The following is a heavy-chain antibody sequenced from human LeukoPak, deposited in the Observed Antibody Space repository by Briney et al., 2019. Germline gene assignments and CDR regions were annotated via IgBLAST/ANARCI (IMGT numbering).Heavy chain of an antibody. CDR1: GFTFSTYT. Sequence: GGAVTLSCSASGFTFSTYTIHGLRQTPGKGLEFVSAISPNGRSTSYAESVKGRFTISRDNSKSTLHLQMSSLRAEDTAVYYCVKDYSTTWFFDYWGQGTLVTVSS. CDR3: VKDYSTTWFFDY. V-gene: IGHV3-64D*06. D-gene: IGHD6-13*01. J-gene: IGHJ4*02. CDR2: ISPNGRST.